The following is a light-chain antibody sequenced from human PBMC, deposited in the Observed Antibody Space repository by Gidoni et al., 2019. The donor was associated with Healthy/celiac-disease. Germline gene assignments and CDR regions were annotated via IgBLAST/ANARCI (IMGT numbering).Light chain of an antibody. Sequence: DIQMTQSPSSLSASVGDRVNITCQASQDISNYLTWYQQKPGKAPKLLNYDASNLETGVPSRFSGSGSGTDFTFTISSLQPEDIATYYCQQYDNLLMYTFGQGTKLEIK. V-gene: IGKV1-33*01. CDR2: DAS. CDR3: QQYDNLLMYT. J-gene: IGKJ2*01. CDR1: QDISNY.